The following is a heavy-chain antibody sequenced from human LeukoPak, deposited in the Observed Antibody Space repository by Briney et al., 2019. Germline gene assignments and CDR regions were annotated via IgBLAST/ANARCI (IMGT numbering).Heavy chain of an antibody. V-gene: IGHV3-21*01. CDR3: ASSSRWLLYYFDC. CDR1: GFTFSRYS. D-gene: IGHD5-24*01. Sequence: PGGSLRLSCAASGFTFSRYSMNWVRQAPGKGLEWVSSISSSSSYIYYTDSVEGRLTISRDNAKNSLYLQMNSLRGEDTAVYYCASSSRWLLYYFDCWGQGTLVTVCS. J-gene: IGHJ4*02. CDR2: ISSSSSYI.